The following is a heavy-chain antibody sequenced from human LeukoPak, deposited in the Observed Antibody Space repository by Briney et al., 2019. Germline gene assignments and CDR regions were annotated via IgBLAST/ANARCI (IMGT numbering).Heavy chain of an antibody. V-gene: IGHV3-15*01. Sequence: GGSLRLSCAASGFTFSNAWMSWVRQAPGKGLEWVGRIKSKTDGGTTDYAAPVKGRFTISRDDSKNTLYLQMNSLKTEDTAVYYCTTEGGIRALDAFDIWGQGTMDTVSS. CDR2: IKSKTDGGTT. CDR3: TTEGGIRALDAFDI. CDR1: GFTFSNAW. J-gene: IGHJ3*02. D-gene: IGHD3-16*01.